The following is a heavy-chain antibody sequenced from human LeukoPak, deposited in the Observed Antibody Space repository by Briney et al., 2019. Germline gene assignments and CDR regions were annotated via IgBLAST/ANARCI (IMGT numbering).Heavy chain of an antibody. Sequence: GESLKISCKGSGYSFTSYWIGWVRQMPGKGLEWMGIIYPGDSDTRYSPSFQGQVTISADKSISTAYLQWSSLKASDTAMYYCARQADLITPRSCWFDPWGQGTVVTVSS. CDR2: IYPGDSDT. CDR1: GYSFTSYW. D-gene: IGHD3-22*01. J-gene: IGHJ5*02. V-gene: IGHV5-51*01. CDR3: ARQADLITPRSCWFDP.